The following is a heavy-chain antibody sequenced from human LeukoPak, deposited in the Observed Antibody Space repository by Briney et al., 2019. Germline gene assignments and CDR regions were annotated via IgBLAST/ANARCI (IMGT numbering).Heavy chain of an antibody. D-gene: IGHD5/OR15-5a*01. CDR3: ASDQVSGVFDY. J-gene: IGHJ4*02. V-gene: IGHV3-11*05. CDR2: ISPDGSYT. CDR1: GFIFSDFY. Sequence: PGGTLRLSCAGSGFIFSDFYISWIRQSPGKGLEWLAYISPDGSYTTYGDSVKGRFVISRDNAKNSVSLQMNSLRVEDTAVYFCASDQVSGVFDYWGQGAGVTVS.